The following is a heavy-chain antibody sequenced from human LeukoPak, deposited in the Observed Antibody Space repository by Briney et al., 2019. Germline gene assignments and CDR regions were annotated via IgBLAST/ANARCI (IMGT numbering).Heavy chain of an antibody. CDR3: ASSVGYDSSGYQTINDAFDI. D-gene: IGHD3-22*01. Sequence: SETLSLTCAVYGGSFSGYYWSWIRQPPGKGLEWIGEINHSGSTNYNPSLKSRVTISVDTSKNQFSLQLNSVTPEDTAVYYCASSVGYDSSGYQTINDAFDIWGQGTMVTVSS. J-gene: IGHJ3*02. V-gene: IGHV4-34*01. CDR1: GGSFSGYY. CDR2: INHSGST.